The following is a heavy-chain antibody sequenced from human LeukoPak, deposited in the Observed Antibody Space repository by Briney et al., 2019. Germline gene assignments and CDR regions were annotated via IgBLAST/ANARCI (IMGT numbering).Heavy chain of an antibody. CDR3: ARTAVAGTEDY. J-gene: IGHJ4*02. CDR2: IYYSGST. CDR1: GGSISSGGYY. D-gene: IGHD6-19*01. Sequence: PSQTLSLTCTVSGGSISSGGYYWRWIRQHPGKGLEWIGYIYYSGSTYYNPSLKSRVTISVDTSKNQFSLKLSSVTAADTAVYYCARTAVAGTEDYWGQGTLVTVSS. V-gene: IGHV4-31*03.